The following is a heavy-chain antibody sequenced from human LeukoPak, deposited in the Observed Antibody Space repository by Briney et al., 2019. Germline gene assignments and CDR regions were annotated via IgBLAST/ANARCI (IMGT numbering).Heavy chain of an antibody. CDR2: IYSGGST. D-gene: IGHD6-13*01. V-gene: IGHV3-53*01. J-gene: IGHJ4*02. Sequence: GGSLRLSCAASGFTVSSNYMSWVRQAPGKGLEWVSVIYSGGSTYYADSVKGRFTISRDNSKNTLYLQMNGLRAEDTAVYYCASEGYSSSWYLGYWGQGTLVTVSS. CDR1: GFTVSSNY. CDR3: ASEGYSSSWYLGY.